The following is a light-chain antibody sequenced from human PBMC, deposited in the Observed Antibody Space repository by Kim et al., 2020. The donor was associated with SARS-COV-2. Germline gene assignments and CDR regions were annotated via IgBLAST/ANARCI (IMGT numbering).Light chain of an antibody. V-gene: IGKV1-9*01. Sequence: DIKLTQSPSFLSASVGDRVTITCRASQGISSYLAWYQQKPGKAPKLLIYAASTLQSGVPSRFSGSGSGTEFTLTISSLQPEDFATYYCQQLNIYPRLTFGGGTKWRS. J-gene: IGKJ4*01. CDR2: AAS. CDR3: QQLNIYPRLT. CDR1: QGISSY.